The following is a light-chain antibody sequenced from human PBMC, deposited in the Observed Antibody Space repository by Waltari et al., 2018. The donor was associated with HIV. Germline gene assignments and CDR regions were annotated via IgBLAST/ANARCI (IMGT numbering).Light chain of an antibody. CDR3: QSYDSSLSGGDVV. CDR2: GNR. J-gene: IGLJ2*01. V-gene: IGLV1-40*01. CDR1: SSNIGAGYD. Sequence: QSVLTQPPSVSGAPGQRVNISCTGSSSNIGAGYDVHWYQHLPGTAPKLLYYGNRNRPSGVPDRFSGSKSGTSASLAITGLQAEDEADYYCQSYDSSLSGGDVVFGGGTKLTVL.